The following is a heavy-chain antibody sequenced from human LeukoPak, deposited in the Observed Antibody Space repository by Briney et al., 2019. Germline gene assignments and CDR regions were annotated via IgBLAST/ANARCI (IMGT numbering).Heavy chain of an antibody. CDR3: ARDRMVRGEDYYYGMDV. V-gene: IGHV3-33*08. J-gene: IGHJ6*02. Sequence: GGSLRLSCAASGFTFSSYAMHWVRQAPGTGLEWVAVIWYDGSNKYYADSVKGRFTISRDNSKNTLYLQMNSLRAEDTAVYYCARDRMVRGEDYYYGMDVWGQGTTVTVSS. D-gene: IGHD3-10*01. CDR2: IWYDGSNK. CDR1: GFTFSSYA.